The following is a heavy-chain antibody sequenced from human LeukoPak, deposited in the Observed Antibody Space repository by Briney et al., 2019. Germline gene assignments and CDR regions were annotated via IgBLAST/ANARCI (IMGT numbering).Heavy chain of an antibody. Sequence: ASVKVSCKASGYTFTSYGISWVRQASGQGLEWIGWISAYNGNTNYAQKLQGRVTMTTDTSTSTAYMELRSLRSDDTAVYYCVLGVSHPVVGTLIDYWGQGTLVTVSS. CDR2: ISAYNGNT. D-gene: IGHD2-2*01. CDR3: VLGVSHPVVGTLIDY. CDR1: GYTFTSYG. V-gene: IGHV1-18*01. J-gene: IGHJ4*02.